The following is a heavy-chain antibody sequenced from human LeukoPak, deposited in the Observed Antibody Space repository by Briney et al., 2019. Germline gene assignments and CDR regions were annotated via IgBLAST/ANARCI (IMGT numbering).Heavy chain of an antibody. CDR1: GYSFSNYW. D-gene: IGHD5-12*01. CDR2: IYHGDSGT. V-gene: IGHV5-51*01. J-gene: IGHJ6*03. CDR3: ARAGYSGYDSRSRDYYYYMDV. Sequence: GESLKISCQGSGYSFSNYWIGWVRQMSGKGLEWMGMIYHGDSGTKYSPSFQGQVTISADKSITTAYLQWSSLKASDTAIYYCARAGYSGYDSRSRDYYYYMDVWGEGTTVIVSS.